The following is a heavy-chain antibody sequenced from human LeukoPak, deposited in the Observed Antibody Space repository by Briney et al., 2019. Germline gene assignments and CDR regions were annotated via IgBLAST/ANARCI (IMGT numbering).Heavy chain of an antibody. D-gene: IGHD3-10*01. CDR2: ISYDGSNK. Sequence: GGSLRLSCAASGFTFSSYGMHWVRQAPGKGLEWVAVISYDGSNKYYADSVKGRFTISRDNSKNTLYLQMNSLRAEDTAVYYCAKDGWFGTYYFDYWGQGTLVTVSS. V-gene: IGHV3-30*18. CDR1: GFTFSSYG. CDR3: AKDGWFGTYYFDY. J-gene: IGHJ4*02.